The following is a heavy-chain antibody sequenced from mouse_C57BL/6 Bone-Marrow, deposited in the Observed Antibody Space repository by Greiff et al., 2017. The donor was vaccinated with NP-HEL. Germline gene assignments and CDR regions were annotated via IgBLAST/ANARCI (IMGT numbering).Heavy chain of an antibody. Sequence: VQLKQSGPVLVKPGASVKMSCKASGYTFTDYYMNWVKQSHGKSLEWIGVINPYNGGTSYNQKFKGKATLTVDKSSSTAYMELNSLTSEDSAVYYCARGDYGSRGYFDYWGQGTTLTVSS. D-gene: IGHD1-1*01. CDR3: ARGDYGSRGYFDY. V-gene: IGHV1-19*01. J-gene: IGHJ2*01. CDR2: INPYNGGT. CDR1: GYTFTDYY.